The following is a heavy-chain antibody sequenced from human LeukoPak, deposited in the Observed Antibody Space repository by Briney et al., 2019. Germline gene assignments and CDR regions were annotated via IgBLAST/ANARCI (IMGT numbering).Heavy chain of an antibody. CDR2: LNRDGSVK. CDR3: ARDPGFSSFDY. CDR1: GFIFNNYW. J-gene: IGHJ4*02. D-gene: IGHD6-13*01. V-gene: IGHV3-7*01. Sequence: GGSLRLSRAASGFIFNNYWMTWVRQTPGKGLEVVANLNRDGSVKNYIDSVRGRFTISRDNADYSLDLQMNSLRAEDTAVYYCARDPGFSSFDYWGQGALVIVSS.